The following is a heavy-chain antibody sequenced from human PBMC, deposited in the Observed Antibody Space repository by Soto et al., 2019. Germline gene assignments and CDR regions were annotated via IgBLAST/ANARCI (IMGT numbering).Heavy chain of an antibody. Sequence: PSETLSLTCTVSGGSISGYYWSWIRQPPGKRLEWIGYIDYYGSTNYNPSLKSRVTISVDTSKKQFSLNLGSVTAADTAVYYCARQNLDYDILPGYYYGMDVWGQGTTVTVSS. J-gene: IGHJ6*02. V-gene: IGHV4-59*08. CDR3: ARQNLDYDILPGYYYGMDV. CDR2: IDYYGST. D-gene: IGHD3-9*01. CDR1: GGSISGYY.